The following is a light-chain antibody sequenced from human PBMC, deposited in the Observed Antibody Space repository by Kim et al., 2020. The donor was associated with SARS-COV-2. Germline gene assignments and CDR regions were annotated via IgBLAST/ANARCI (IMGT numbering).Light chain of an antibody. CDR1: QSVNSY. J-gene: IGKJ2*01. CDR2: DVS. V-gene: IGKV3-11*01. Sequence: EIVLTQSPATLSLSPGERATLSCRASQSVNSYLAWYQQKPGQAPRLLIYDVSNRATGIPARFSGGGSGTDFTLTISSLEPEDFAVYYCQQRISWPETFGQGTKLEI. CDR3: QQRISWPET.